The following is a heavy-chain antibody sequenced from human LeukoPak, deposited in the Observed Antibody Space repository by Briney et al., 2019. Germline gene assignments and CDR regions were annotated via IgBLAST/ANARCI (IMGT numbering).Heavy chain of an antibody. V-gene: IGHV3-30*02. CDR2: IRYDGSNK. J-gene: IGHJ4*02. Sequence: GGSLRLSCAASGFTFSSYGMHWVRQAPGKGLEWVAFIRYDGSNKYYADSVKGRFTISRDNSKNTLYLQMNSLRAEDTAVYYCAKDGYNWNYGPPSDFDHWGQGTLVTVSS. D-gene: IGHD1-7*01. CDR1: GFTFSSYG. CDR3: AKDGYNWNYGPPSDFDH.